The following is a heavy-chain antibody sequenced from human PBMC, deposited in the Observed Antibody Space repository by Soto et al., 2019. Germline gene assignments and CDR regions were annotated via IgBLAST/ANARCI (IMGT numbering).Heavy chain of an antibody. D-gene: IGHD1-26*01. CDR1: GFTFITYA. CDR3: ARGGGATHY. Sequence: EVQLLESGGGLVQPGGSPRLSCAASGFTFITYAMSWVRRAPGKGLEWISAISGRGGSTFYADSGKGRFTITRDNDRNARDLEMNSLRAEDTAVYFCARGGGATHYWGQGTLVTVSS. V-gene: IGHV3-23*01. J-gene: IGHJ4*02. CDR2: ISGRGGST.